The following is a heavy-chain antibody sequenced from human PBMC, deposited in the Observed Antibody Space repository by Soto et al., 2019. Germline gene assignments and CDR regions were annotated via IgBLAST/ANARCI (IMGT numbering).Heavy chain of an antibody. J-gene: IGHJ4*02. V-gene: IGHV3-23*01. D-gene: IGHD3-10*01. CDR1: GFTFSSYA. CDR2: ISGSGGST. CDR3: ARSFDYGYIHH. Sequence: LRLSCAASGFTFSSYAMSWVRQAPGKGLEWVSAISGSGGSTYYADSVKGRFTISRDNSKNTLYLQMNSLRVEDTAVYYCARSFDYGYIHHWGQGTLVTVSS.